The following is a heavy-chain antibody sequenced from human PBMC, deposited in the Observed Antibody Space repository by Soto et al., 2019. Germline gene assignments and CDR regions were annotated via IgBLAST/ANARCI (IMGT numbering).Heavy chain of an antibody. D-gene: IGHD2-8*01. CDR1: GFTLSRYW. CDR2: INSDGSST. Sequence: PGGSLRLSCAASGFTLSRYWMHWVRQIPGKGLVWVSRINSDGSSTNYADSVKGRFTISRDNAKNTLYLQMGSLRAEDTAVYYCARAGGQYCTNPICYTFFDYWGQGILVTVSS. J-gene: IGHJ4*02. V-gene: IGHV3-74*01. CDR3: ARAGGQYCTNPICYTFFDY.